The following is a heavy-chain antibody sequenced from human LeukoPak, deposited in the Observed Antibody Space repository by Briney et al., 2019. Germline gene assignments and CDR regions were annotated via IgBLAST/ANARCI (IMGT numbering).Heavy chain of an antibody. J-gene: IGHJ3*02. D-gene: IGHD1-1*01. V-gene: IGHV3-20*04. Sequence: PGGPLLLSCAAGCFTFDDYVMRWLHQPAGRVLELVFGSNCNGGSTFYAASVKGRFTISRDNSKNPQYLQMNRLRADATAVYYFARCGSCLSAFDIWGEGTMVTVSS. CDR2: SNCNGGST. CDR3: ARCGSCLSAFDI. CDR1: CFTFDDYV.